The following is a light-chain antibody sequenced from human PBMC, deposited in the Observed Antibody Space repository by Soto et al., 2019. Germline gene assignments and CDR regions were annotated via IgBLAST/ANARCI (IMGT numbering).Light chain of an antibody. CDR3: QNYNSAPRT. V-gene: IGKV1-27*01. J-gene: IGKJ1*01. Sequence: DIQMTQSPSSVSASVGDRVTITCRASQGISNWLAWYQQKPGEAPKLLIYAASTLKSGVPSRFSGSGSGTDFTLTISSLQPEDVATYYCQNYNSAPRTFGQGTKVEIK. CDR1: QGISNW. CDR2: AAS.